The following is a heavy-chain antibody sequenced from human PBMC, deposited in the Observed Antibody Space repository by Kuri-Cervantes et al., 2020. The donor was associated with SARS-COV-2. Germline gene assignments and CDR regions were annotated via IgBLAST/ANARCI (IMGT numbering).Heavy chain of an antibody. CDR3: AKSPASRDDLALYGLWFDP. D-gene: IGHD3-10*01. CDR1: GGSISSYY. J-gene: IGHJ5*02. V-gene: IGHV4-4*07. CDR2: IYTSGST. Sequence: ESLKISCTVSGGSISSYYWSWIRQPAGKGLEWIGRIYTSGSTNYNPSLKNRVIISVDTSKNQFSLRLRSVPAADTAVYYCAKSPASRDDLALYGLWFDPWGQGTLVTVSS.